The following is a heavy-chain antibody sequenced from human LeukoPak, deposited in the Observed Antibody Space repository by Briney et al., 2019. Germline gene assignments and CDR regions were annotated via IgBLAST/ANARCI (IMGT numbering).Heavy chain of an antibody. V-gene: IGHV4-31*03. Sequence: PSETLSLTCTVSGGSISSGGYYWSWVRQHPGKGLEWIGYIYYSGSTYYNPSLKSRVTISEDTSKNQFSLKLSSVTAADTAVYYCARRIDYSYGIDYWGQGTLVTVSS. CDR1: GGSISSGGYY. D-gene: IGHD5-18*01. CDR3: ARRIDYSYGIDY. CDR2: IYYSGST. J-gene: IGHJ4*02.